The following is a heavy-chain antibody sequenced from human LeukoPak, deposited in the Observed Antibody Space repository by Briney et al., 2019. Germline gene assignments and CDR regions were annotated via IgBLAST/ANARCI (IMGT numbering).Heavy chain of an antibody. CDR1: GYSFISYW. Sequence: RGESLKISCKTSGYSFISYWIGWVRQMPGKGLEWMGTIYPGDSDTRYSPSFQGQVTISVDISFTTAYLQWRSLKASDTAMYYCARQEKLSSGSRGVDYWGQGTLVTVSS. CDR3: ARQEKLSSGSRGVDY. D-gene: IGHD3-10*01. V-gene: IGHV5-51*01. J-gene: IGHJ4*02. CDR2: IYPGDSDT.